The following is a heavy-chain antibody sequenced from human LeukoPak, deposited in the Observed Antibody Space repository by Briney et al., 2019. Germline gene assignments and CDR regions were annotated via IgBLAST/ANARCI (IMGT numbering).Heavy chain of an antibody. CDR3: ARDPSYYDSSADLDY. CDR2: INPNSGGT. J-gene: IGHJ4*02. CDR1: GYTFTGYY. V-gene: IGHV1-2*06. Sequence: GASVKVSCKASGYTFTGYYMHWVRQAPGQGLEGMGRINPNSGGTNYAQKFQGRVTMTRDTSISTAYMELSRLRSDDTTVYYCARDPSYYDSSADLDYWGQGTLVTVSS. D-gene: IGHD3-22*01.